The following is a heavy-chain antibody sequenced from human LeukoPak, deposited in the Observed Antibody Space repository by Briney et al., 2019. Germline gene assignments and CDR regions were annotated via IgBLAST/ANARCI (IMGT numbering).Heavy chain of an antibody. D-gene: IGHD1-26*01. CDR2: ISSSSSTI. CDR1: GFTFSSYS. CDR3: ARDRGGSYYPEYFQH. Sequence: GGSLRLSCAASGFTFSSYSMNWVRQAPGKGLEWVSYISSSSSTIYYADSVKGRFTISRDNAKNSLYLQMNSLRAEDTAVYYCARDRGGSYYPEYFQHWGQGTLVTVSS. J-gene: IGHJ1*01. V-gene: IGHV3-48*01.